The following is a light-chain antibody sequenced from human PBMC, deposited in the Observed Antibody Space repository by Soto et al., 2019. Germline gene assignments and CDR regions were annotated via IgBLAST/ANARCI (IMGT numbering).Light chain of an antibody. Sequence: EIVLTQSPGTLSLSPGERATLSCRPSQSVNSIYLGWYQQKPGQAPRLLSYGTSSRAAGIPERFSGSGSGTDFTLTISGLEPEDFAVYYCQQYSSSPRTFGQGTKVDIK. CDR1: QSVNSIY. CDR3: QQYSSSPRT. V-gene: IGKV3-20*01. J-gene: IGKJ2*01. CDR2: GTS.